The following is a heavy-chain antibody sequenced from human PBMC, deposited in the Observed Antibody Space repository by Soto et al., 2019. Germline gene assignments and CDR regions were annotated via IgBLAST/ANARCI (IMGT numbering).Heavy chain of an antibody. J-gene: IGHJ4*02. CDR1: GGSISSYY. D-gene: IGHD3-9*01. CDR3: ARDSFDILTGYLYFDY. Sequence: SETLSLTCTVSGGSISSYYWSWIRQPPGKGLEWIGYIYYSGSTNYNPSLKSRVTISADTSKNQFSLKLSSVTAADTAVYYCARDSFDILTGYLYFDYWGQGTLVTVSS. V-gene: IGHV4-59*01. CDR2: IYYSGST.